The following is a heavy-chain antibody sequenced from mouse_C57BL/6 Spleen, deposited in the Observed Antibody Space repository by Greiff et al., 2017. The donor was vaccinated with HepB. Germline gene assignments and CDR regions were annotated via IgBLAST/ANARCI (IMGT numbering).Heavy chain of an antibody. Sequence: DVMLVESGGGLVKPGGSLKLSCAASGFTFSSYAMSWVRQTPEKRLEWVATISDGGSYTYYPDNVKGRYTIARDNDKNNLYLQMSHLKSEDTAMYYCARERIYYGNYEDFDYWGQGTTLTVSS. CDR3: ARERIYYGNYEDFDY. V-gene: IGHV5-4*01. J-gene: IGHJ2*01. CDR2: ISDGGSYT. CDR1: GFTFSSYA. D-gene: IGHD2-1*01.